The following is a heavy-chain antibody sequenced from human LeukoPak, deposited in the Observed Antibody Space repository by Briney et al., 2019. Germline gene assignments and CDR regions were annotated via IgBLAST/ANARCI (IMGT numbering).Heavy chain of an antibody. J-gene: IGHJ4*02. Sequence: GASVKVSCKASGYTFTSYGISWVRQAPGQGLEWMGWISAYNGNTNYAQKLQGRVTMTTDTYTSTAYMELRSLRSDDTAVYYCARDLRIAVAGRVFDYWGQGTLVTVSS. CDR1: GYTFTSYG. CDR2: ISAYNGNT. CDR3: ARDLRIAVAGRVFDY. D-gene: IGHD6-19*01. V-gene: IGHV1-18*04.